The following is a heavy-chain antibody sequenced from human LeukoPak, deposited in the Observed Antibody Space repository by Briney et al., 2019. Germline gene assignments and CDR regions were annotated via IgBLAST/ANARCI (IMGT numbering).Heavy chain of an antibody. Sequence: ASVKVSCKASGYTFTGYYMHWVRQAPGQGLGWMGWINPNSGGTNYAQKFQGRVTMTRDTSISTAYMELSRLRSDDTAVYYCAREVAYYDSSEIPGDYWGQGTLVTVSS. CDR2: INPNSGGT. V-gene: IGHV1-2*02. D-gene: IGHD3-22*01. J-gene: IGHJ4*02. CDR3: AREVAYYDSSEIPGDY. CDR1: GYTFTGYY.